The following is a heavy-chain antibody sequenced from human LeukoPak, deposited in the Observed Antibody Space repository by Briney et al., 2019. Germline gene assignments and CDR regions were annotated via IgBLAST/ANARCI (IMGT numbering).Heavy chain of an antibody. D-gene: IGHD6-19*01. CDR1: GGSISSYY. CDR2: IYYSGST. Sequence: PSETLSLTCTVSGGSISSYYWSWIRQPPGKGLEWIGYIYYSGSTYYNPSLKSRVTISVDTSKNQFSLKLSSVTAADTAVYYCARDVAGIYYGMDVWGQGTTVTVSS. V-gene: IGHV4-59*12. J-gene: IGHJ6*02. CDR3: ARDVAGIYYGMDV.